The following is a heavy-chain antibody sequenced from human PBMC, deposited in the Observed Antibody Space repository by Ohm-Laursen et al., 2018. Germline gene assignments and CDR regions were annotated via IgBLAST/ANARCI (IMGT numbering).Heavy chain of an antibody. CDR3: ARVGNVTNYYNMDV. V-gene: IGHV3-53*01. Sequence: GSLRLSCAASGFTVSSNHMTWVRQAPGTGLEWVSVMYSGGSAGYADSVKGRFTISRDNSKNMVYLQMNRLRAEDTAVYYCARVGNVTNYYNMDVWGQGTRVTVSS. D-gene: IGHD1-14*01. CDR1: GFTVSSNH. J-gene: IGHJ6*02. CDR2: MYSGGSA.